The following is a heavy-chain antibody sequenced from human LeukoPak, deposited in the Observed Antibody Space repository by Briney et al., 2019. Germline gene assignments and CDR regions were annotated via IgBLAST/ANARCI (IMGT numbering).Heavy chain of an antibody. CDR2: AGWAGGTT. J-gene: IGHJ4*02. CDR3: AKELDTMFFDY. V-gene: IGHV3-43*01. Sequence: PGGSLGLSCATSGFNFDRYTIHWVRQAPGKGLEWVSLAGWAGGTTFYSDSVRGRFTISRDSGRKSVYLQMNSLTTDDTAFYFCAKELDTMFFDYWGQGALVTVPS. CDR1: GFNFDRYT. D-gene: IGHD3-10*02.